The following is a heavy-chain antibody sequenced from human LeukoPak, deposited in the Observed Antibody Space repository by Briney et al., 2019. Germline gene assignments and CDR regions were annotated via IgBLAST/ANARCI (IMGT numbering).Heavy chain of an antibody. V-gene: IGHV3-23*01. Sequence: GGSLRLSCAASGFTFSTYAMTWVRQAPGKGLEWVSAVSNSGGSAFYAGSVKGRFTISRDNSKNTLYLQMKSLRAEDTAVYYCAKGVSGYYYMDVWGRGTTVTVSS. D-gene: IGHD5/OR15-5a*01. CDR2: VSNSGGSA. CDR1: GFTFSTYA. CDR3: AKGVSGYYYMDV. J-gene: IGHJ6*03.